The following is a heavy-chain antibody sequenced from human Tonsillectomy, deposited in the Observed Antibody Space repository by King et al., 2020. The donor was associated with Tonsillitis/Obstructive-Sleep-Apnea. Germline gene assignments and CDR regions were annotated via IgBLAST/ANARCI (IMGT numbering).Heavy chain of an antibody. CDR2: FSSNGGST. V-gene: IGHV3-64D*06. Sequence: VQLVESGGGLVQPGGSLRLSCLASGFTFSSYSMHWVRQAPGKGLGYVSAFSSNGGSTYYADSVKGRFTISRDNSKNTLYLQMSSLRAEDTAVYYCVKDGGHCSSTSCSLDAFDIWGQGTMVTVSS. CDR1: GFTFSSYS. D-gene: IGHD2-2*01. J-gene: IGHJ3*02. CDR3: VKDGGHCSSTSCSLDAFDI.